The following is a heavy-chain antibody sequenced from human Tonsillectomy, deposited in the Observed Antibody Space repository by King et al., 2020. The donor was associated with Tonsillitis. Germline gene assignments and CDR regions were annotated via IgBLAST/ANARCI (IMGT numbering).Heavy chain of an antibody. Sequence: VQLVESGGGVVQPGTSLRLSCEVSAFTFRTFVLDGVRQAPGKGLEWVAVISYDGKNKVYAESVNVRFTISRDNSKNTLFMQLNSLRPEDTAVYYCAVRRDCSDSNCYNAFYIWGQGTMVTVSS. D-gene: IGHD2-2*02. J-gene: IGHJ3*02. CDR1: AFTFRTFV. V-gene: IGHV3-30*04. CDR2: ISYDGKNK. CDR3: AVRRDCSDSNCYNAFYI.